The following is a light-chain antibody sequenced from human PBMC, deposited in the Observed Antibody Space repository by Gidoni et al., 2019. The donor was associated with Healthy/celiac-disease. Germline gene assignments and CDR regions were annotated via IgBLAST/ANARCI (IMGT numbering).Light chain of an antibody. CDR2: KAS. J-gene: IGKJ1*01. CDR3: QQYRT. CDR1: QSISSW. V-gene: IGKV1-5*03. Sequence: DIQMTQSPSTLSASVGDRVTIPCRASQSISSWLAWYQQKPGKAPKLLIYKASSLESGVPSRFSGSGSGTEFTLTISSLQPDDFATYYCQQYRTFGQXTKVEIK.